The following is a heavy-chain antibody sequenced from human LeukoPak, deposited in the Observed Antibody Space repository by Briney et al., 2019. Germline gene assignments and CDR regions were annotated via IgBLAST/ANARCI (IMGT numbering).Heavy chain of an antibody. CDR1: GFTFSSYS. CDR2: ISSSSSTI. V-gene: IGHV3-48*01. Sequence: GGSLRLSCAASGFTFSSYSMNWVRQAPGKGLEWVSYISSSSSTIYYADSVKGRFTISRDNAKNSLYLQMNSLRAEDTAVYYCARDPPEQLVLLQYQSDAFDIWGQGTMVTVSS. D-gene: IGHD6-13*01. J-gene: IGHJ3*02. CDR3: ARDPPEQLVLLQYQSDAFDI.